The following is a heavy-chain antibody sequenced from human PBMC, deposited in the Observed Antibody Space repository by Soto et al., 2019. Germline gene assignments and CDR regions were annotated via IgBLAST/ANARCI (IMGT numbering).Heavy chain of an antibody. J-gene: IGHJ5*02. CDR1: GGSFSGYY. CDR3: ARRCFVPSVVVTAMRGHNWFDP. D-gene: IGHD2-21*02. Sequence: QVQLQQWGAGLLKPSETLSLTCAVYGGSFSGYYWSWIRQPPGKGLEWIGGINHSGSSNYNPSLKRRFTIAVDTSKNQFPLKLSSVTAADTAVYYCARRCFVPSVVVTAMRGHNWFDPWGQGTLVTVSS. CDR2: INHSGSS. V-gene: IGHV4-34*01.